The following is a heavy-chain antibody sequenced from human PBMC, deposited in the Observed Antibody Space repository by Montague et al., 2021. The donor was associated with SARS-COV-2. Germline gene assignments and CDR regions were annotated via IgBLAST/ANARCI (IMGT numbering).Heavy chain of an antibody. D-gene: IGHD3-22*01. CDR3: ARVAGSYYHDSSAYFDY. CDR1: GGSFSGYY. V-gene: IGHV4-34*01. J-gene: IGHJ4*02. Sequence: SETLPLTCAVYGGSFSGYYWSWIRQPPGKGLEWIGEINQSGSTNYNPSLKSRVTLSVDTSKKQFSLKLSSLTAADTAVYYCARVAGSYYHDSSAYFDYWGQGSLVTVSS. CDR2: INQSGST.